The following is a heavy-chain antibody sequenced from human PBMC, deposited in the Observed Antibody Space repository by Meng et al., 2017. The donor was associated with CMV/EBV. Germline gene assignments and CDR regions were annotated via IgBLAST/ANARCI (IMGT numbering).Heavy chain of an antibody. CDR1: GFTVSSTY. CDR2: IYSGGST. V-gene: IGHV3-53*01. CDR3: ARGTNSGSYSAFDI. J-gene: IGHJ3*02. Sequence: GESLKISCAASGFTVSSTYMSWVRQAPGKGLEWVSVIYSGGSTYYADSVKGRFTISRDNSKNTLYLQMNSLRAEDTAVYYCARGTNSGSYSAFDIWGQGTMVTVSS. D-gene: IGHD1-26*01.